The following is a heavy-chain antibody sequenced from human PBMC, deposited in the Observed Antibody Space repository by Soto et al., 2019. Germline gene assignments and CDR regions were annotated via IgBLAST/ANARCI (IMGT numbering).Heavy chain of an antibody. CDR1: GGSFSGYY. D-gene: IGHD2-2*01. Sequence: SETLSLTCAVYGGSFSGYYWSWIRQPPGKGLEWIGEINHSGSTNYNPSLKSRVTISVDGSKNHFSLQLTSVTAADTAVYYCARGRLVPAVNFDYWGQGALVTVSS. CDR3: ARGRLVPAVNFDY. CDR2: INHSGST. V-gene: IGHV4-34*01. J-gene: IGHJ4*02.